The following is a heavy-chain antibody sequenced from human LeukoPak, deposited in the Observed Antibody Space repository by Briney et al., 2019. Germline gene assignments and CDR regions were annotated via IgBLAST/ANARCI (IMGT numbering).Heavy chain of an antibody. Sequence: GGSLRLSXAASGFTFSSYGMHWVRQAPGKGLEWVAVIWYDGSNKYYADSVKGRFTISRDNSKNTLYLQMNSLRAEDTAVYYCAKDQARNYYDSSGFDYWGQGTLVTVSS. CDR2: IWYDGSNK. V-gene: IGHV3-33*06. J-gene: IGHJ4*02. D-gene: IGHD3-22*01. CDR1: GFTFSSYG. CDR3: AKDQARNYYDSSGFDY.